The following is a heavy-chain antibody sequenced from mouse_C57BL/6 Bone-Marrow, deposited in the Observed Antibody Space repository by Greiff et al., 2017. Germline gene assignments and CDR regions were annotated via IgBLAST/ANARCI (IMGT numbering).Heavy chain of an antibody. Sequence: EVKRVESGGGLVQPGGSLKLSCAASGFTFSDYGMAWVRQAPRKGPEWVAFISNLAYSIYYADTVTGRFTISRENGKNALYLEMSSLRSEDTAMYYCARPSPYYYAMDYWGQGTSVTVSS. V-gene: IGHV5-15*01. CDR3: ARPSPYYYAMDY. J-gene: IGHJ4*01. CDR2: ISNLAYSI. CDR1: GFTFSDYG.